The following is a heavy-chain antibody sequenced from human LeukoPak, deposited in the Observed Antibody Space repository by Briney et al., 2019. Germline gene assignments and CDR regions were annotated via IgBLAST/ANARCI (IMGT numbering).Heavy chain of an antibody. D-gene: IGHD5-18*01. V-gene: IGHV4-39*01. J-gene: IGHJ4*02. Sequence: SETLSLTCTVSGGSISSSSYYWGWIRQPPGKGLEWIGSIYYSGSTYYNPSLKSRVTISVDTSKNQFSLKLSSVTAADTAVYYCARQVDTAMAHFDYWGQGTLVTVSS. CDR3: ARQVDTAMAHFDY. CDR2: IYYSGST. CDR1: GGSISSSSYY.